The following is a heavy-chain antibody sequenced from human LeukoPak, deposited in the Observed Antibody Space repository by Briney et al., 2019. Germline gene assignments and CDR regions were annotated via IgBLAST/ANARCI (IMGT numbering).Heavy chain of an antibody. CDR3: AKARGAVAGTFDY. V-gene: IGHV3-21*04. J-gene: IGHJ4*02. CDR1: GFTFSSYS. Sequence: GGSLRLSCAASGFTFSSYSMTWVRQAPGKGLEWVSSISSSSSYIYYADSVKGRFTISRDNAKNSLYLQMNSLRAEDTALYYCAKARGAVAGTFDYWGQGTLVTVSS. D-gene: IGHD6-19*01. CDR2: ISSSSSYI.